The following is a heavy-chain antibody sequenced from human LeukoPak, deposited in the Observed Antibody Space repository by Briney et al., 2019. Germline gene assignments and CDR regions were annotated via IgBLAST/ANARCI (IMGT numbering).Heavy chain of an antibody. V-gene: IGHV4-34*01. CDR1: GGSFSGYY. CDR2: INHSGST. D-gene: IGHD3-10*01. J-gene: IGHJ6*03. CDR3: ASQTPHIWFGDYMDV. Sequence: WETLSLTCAVYGGSFSGYYWSWIRQPPGKGLEWIGEINHSGSTNYNPSLKSRVTISVDTSKNQFSLKLSSVTAADTAVYYCASQTPHIWFGDYMDVWGKGTTVTVSS.